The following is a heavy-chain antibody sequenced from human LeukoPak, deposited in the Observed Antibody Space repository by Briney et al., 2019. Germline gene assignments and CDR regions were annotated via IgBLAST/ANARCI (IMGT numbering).Heavy chain of an antibody. Sequence: PSETLSLTCAVSGGSISSSNWWNWVRQPPGKGLEWIGEFYHSGTTNYNPSLTSRVTISLDKSKNRFSLHLRSVTAADTAVYYCARGTGDSDTGDAFDLWGQGTMVTVSS. CDR2: FYHSGTT. CDR1: GGSISSSNW. V-gene: IGHV4-4*02. D-gene: IGHD3-22*01. J-gene: IGHJ3*01. CDR3: ARGTGDSDTGDAFDL.